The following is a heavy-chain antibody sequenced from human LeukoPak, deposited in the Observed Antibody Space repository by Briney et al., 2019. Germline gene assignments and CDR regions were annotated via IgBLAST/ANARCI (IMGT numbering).Heavy chain of an antibody. D-gene: IGHD3-10*01. CDR2: FYYSGRT. CDR3: ARGQYDSGSRYDI. CDR1: GGSISSYY. J-gene: IGHJ3*02. Sequence: SETLSLTCTVSGGSISSYYWSWIRQPPGKGLEWIGYFYYSGRTNYNPSLKSRVTMSVDTSKNQFSLKLSSVTAADTAVYYCARGQYDSGSRYDIWGQGTMVTVSS. V-gene: IGHV4-59*01.